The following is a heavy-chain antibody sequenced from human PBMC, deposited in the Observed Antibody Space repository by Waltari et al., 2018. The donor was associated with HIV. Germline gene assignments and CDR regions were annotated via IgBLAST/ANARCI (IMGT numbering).Heavy chain of an antibody. CDR1: GGTFGSYT. D-gene: IGHD2-15*01. J-gene: IGHJ3*01. CDR2: IIPMFGTV. Sequence: QVQLVQSGAEVKKPESSVKVSCKASGGTFGSYTITWVRQAPGKGPEWMGGIIPMFGTVTYAQKFQGRVTMTADKSTSTVYLELSSLRSEDTAVYYCARGGCSGGTCYSKSFDLWGQGTMVTVSS. V-gene: IGHV1-69*06. CDR3: ARGGCSGGTCYSKSFDL.